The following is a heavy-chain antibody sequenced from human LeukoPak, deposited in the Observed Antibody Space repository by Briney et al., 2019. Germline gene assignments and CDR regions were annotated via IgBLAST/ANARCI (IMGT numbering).Heavy chain of an antibody. CDR1: GGSISSSNW. D-gene: IGHD3-3*01. Sequence: SETLSLTCAVSGGSISSSNWWSWVRQPPGKGLEWIGEIYHSGITNYNPSLKSRVTISVDKSKNQFSLKLSSVTAADTAVYYCARVLRRGGPFDYWGQGTLVTVSS. V-gene: IGHV4-4*02. CDR3: ARVLRRGGPFDY. CDR2: IYHSGIT. J-gene: IGHJ4*02.